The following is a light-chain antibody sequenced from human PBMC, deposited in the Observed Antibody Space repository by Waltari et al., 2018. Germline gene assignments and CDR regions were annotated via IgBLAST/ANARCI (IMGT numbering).Light chain of an antibody. CDR2: GTS. CDR3: QQYRTSPLT. Sequence: EIVLTQSPGTLSLSPGETATLSCRASQSLSSTYLAWYQQKPGQAPRLLLYGTSSRATGIPDRFSGGGSGTDFTLTISRLEPEDYAVYYCQQYRTSPLTFGGGTKVEIK. J-gene: IGKJ4*01. CDR1: QSLSSTY. V-gene: IGKV3-20*01.